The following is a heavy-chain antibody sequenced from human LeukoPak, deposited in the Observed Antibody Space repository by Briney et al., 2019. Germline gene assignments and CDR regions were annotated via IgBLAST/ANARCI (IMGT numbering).Heavy chain of an antibody. CDR1: GFTLSSFP. CDR2: ISVSGGSS. Sequence: GGSLRLSCAASGFTLSSFPRSWVGQAPGKGLEWVSAISVSGGSSSYADSVKGRFTISRDNSKNTLYLQMNSLRVEDTAVYYCAKPRSGWYDYDYWGQGTLVTVSS. J-gene: IGHJ4*02. CDR3: AKPRSGWYDYDY. D-gene: IGHD6-19*01. V-gene: IGHV3-23*01.